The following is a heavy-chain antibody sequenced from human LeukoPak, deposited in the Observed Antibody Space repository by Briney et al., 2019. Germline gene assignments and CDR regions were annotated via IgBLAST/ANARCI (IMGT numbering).Heavy chain of an antibody. J-gene: IGHJ5*02. Sequence: GESLKISCKGSGYSFTSYWIGWVRQMPGKGLGWMGIIYPGDSDTRYSPSFQGQVTISADKSISTAYLQWSSLKASDTAMYYCARQDCSGGSCFLKTNWFDPWGQGTLVTVSS. CDR3: ARQDCSGGSCFLKTNWFDP. V-gene: IGHV5-51*01. CDR2: IYPGDSDT. D-gene: IGHD2-15*01. CDR1: GYSFTSYW.